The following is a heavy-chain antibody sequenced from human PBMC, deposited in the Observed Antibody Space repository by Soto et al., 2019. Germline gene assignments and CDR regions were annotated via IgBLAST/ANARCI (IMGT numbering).Heavy chain of an antibody. D-gene: IGHD6-13*01. J-gene: IGHJ5*02. CDR2: ISSSSSTI. Sequence: VQLVESGGGLVQPGGSLRLSCAASGFTFSSYSMNWVRQAPGKGLEWVSYISSSSSTIYYADSVKGRFTISRDNAKNSLYLQMNSLRAEDTAVYYCARHPERIAEIGWFAPWGQGTLVTVSS. CDR3: ARHPERIAEIGWFAP. CDR1: GFTFSSYS. V-gene: IGHV3-48*01.